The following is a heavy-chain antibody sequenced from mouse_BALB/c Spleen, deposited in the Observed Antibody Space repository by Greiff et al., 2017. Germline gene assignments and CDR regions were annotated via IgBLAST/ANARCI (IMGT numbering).Heavy chain of an antibody. CDR2: ISDGGSYT. V-gene: IGHV5-4*02. J-gene: IGHJ2*01. D-gene: IGHD1-1*01. CDR1: GFTFTDYY. Sequence: DGKLVESGAGLVKPGGSLKLSCAASGFTFTDYYMYWVRQTPGKGLEWVATISDGGSYTYYPDSVKGRITISTDNAKNNLYLQMSSLKSEDTAMDYCARGNYGSRNFDYWGQGTTLTVSS. CDR3: ARGNYGSRNFDY.